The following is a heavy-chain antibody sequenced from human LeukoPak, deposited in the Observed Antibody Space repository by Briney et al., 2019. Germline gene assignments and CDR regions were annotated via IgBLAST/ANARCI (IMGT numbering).Heavy chain of an antibody. J-gene: IGHJ3*02. V-gene: IGHV3-7*01. CDR1: GFTFSSYW. CDR2: IKQDGSEK. CDR3: ARGIEQWLVPAFDI. Sequence: GGSLRLSCAASGFTFSSYWMSWVRQAPGKGLEWVANIKQDGSEKYYVDSVKGRFTISRDNAKNSLYLQMNSLRAEDTAVYYRARGIEQWLVPAFDIWGQGTMVTVSS. D-gene: IGHD6-19*01.